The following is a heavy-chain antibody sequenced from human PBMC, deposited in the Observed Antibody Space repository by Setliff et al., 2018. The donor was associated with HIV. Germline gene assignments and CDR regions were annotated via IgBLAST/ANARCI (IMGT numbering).Heavy chain of an antibody. Sequence: SETLSLTCAVSGYSISSGYYWGWIRQPPGKGLEWIGSIYHSGSTYYNPSLKSRVTISVDTSKNQFSLKLSSVTAADTAVYYCARHILSGTTVTNSWFDPWGQGTLVTVSS. CDR3: ARHILSGTTVTNSWFDP. D-gene: IGHD4-17*01. CDR1: GYSISSGYY. V-gene: IGHV4-38-2*01. J-gene: IGHJ5*02. CDR2: IYHSGST.